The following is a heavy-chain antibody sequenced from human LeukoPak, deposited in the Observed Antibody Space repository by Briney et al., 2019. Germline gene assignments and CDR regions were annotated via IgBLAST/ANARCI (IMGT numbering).Heavy chain of an antibody. CDR2: IRYDGSNK. D-gene: IGHD5-18*01. CDR3: AKGHTAMVSNYYYYMDV. V-gene: IGHV3-30*02. CDR1: GFTFSSYG. Sequence: PGGSLRLSCAASGFTFSSYGMHWVRQAPGKGLEWVAFIRYDGSNKYYADSVKGRFTISRDNPKNTLYLQMNSLRAEDTAVYYCAKGHTAMVSNYYYYMDVWGKGTTVTVSS. J-gene: IGHJ6*03.